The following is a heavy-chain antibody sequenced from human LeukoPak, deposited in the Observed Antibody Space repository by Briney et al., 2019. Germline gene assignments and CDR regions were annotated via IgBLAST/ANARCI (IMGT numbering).Heavy chain of an antibody. CDR1: GGSISSGSYY. D-gene: IGHD2-2*01. Sequence: SETLSLTCTVSGGSISSGSYYWSWIRQPAGKGLEGIGRIYTNGSTNYNPSLKSRVTISVDTSKNQFSLKLSSVTAADTAVYYCARDGSNCSSTSCYRFFDYWGQGTLVTVSS. V-gene: IGHV4-61*02. J-gene: IGHJ4*02. CDR2: IYTNGST. CDR3: ARDGSNCSSTSCYRFFDY.